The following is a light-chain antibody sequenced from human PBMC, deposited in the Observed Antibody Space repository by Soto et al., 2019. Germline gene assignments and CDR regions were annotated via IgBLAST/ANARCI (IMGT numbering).Light chain of an antibody. Sequence: QSALTQPPSASGSPGQSVTISCTGTSSDVGGYNYVSWYQQHPGKAPKLMIYEVSKRPSGVPDRFSGSKSGNTASLTVSRLKVEDESDYYCSSFEASNNLLFGGGTKLTVL. CDR2: EVS. V-gene: IGLV2-8*01. J-gene: IGLJ2*01. CDR1: SSDVGGYNY. CDR3: SSFEASNNLL.